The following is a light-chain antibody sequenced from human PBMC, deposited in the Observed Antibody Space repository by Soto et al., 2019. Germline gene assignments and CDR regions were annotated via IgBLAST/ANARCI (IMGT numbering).Light chain of an antibody. Sequence: QAVVTQPPSVSGAPGQRVTISCTGSSSNIGAGYDVHWYQQLPGTAPKLLIYANSNRPSGVPDRFSGSKSGTSASLVSTGLQAEDEADYYCQSYDSSLSGWVFGGGTQLTVL. CDR2: ANS. CDR1: SSNIGAGYD. J-gene: IGLJ3*02. CDR3: QSYDSSLSGWV. V-gene: IGLV1-40*01.